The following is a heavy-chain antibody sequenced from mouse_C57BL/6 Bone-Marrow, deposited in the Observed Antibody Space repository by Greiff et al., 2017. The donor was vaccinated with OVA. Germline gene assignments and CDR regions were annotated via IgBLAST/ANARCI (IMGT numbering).Heavy chain of an antibody. D-gene: IGHD2-5*01. CDR2: IDPETGGT. Sequence: QVQLQQSGAELVRPGASVTLSCKASGYTFTDSEMHWVKQTPVHGLEWIGAIDPETGGTAYNQQFKGQAILTADNSSSTAYMELRSLTSEDSAVYYCTRCYSNYYAMDYWGQGTSVTVSS. V-gene: IGHV1-15*01. CDR3: TRCYSNYYAMDY. J-gene: IGHJ4*01. CDR1: GYTFTDSE.